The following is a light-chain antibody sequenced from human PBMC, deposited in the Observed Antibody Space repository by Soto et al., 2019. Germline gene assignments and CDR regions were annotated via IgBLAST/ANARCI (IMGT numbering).Light chain of an antibody. CDR2: TTN. CDR1: SSNIGTSS. CDR3: AAWDDGLNGHV. V-gene: IGLV1-44*01. Sequence: QSVLTQPHSASGTPGQRVTISCSGSSSNIGTSSVHWFQQLPGTAPKLLISTTNQRPSGVPARFSGSKSGTAATLAMSGLQSEDGADYYFAAWDDGLNGHVFGTGTKVTVL. J-gene: IGLJ1*01.